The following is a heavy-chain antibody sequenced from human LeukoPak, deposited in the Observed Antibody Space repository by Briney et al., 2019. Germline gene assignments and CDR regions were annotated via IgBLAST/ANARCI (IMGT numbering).Heavy chain of an antibody. CDR3: ASLPGTNWFDP. V-gene: IGHV1-69*04. J-gene: IGHJ5*02. CDR1: GGTFSSYA. Sequence: SVKVSCKASGGTFSSYAISWVRQAPGQGLEWMGRIIPILGIANYAQKFQGRVTITADKSTSTAYMELSSLRSEDTAVYYCASLPGTNWFDPWGQGTLVTVSS. CDR2: IIPILGIA. D-gene: IGHD7-27*01.